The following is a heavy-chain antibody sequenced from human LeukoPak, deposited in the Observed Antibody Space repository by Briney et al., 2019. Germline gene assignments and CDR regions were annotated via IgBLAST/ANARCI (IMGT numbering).Heavy chain of an antibody. J-gene: IGHJ6*02. D-gene: IGHD3-16*02. CDR1: GGPFHTYA. CDR2: VVPASEIS. V-gene: IGHV1-69*04. CDR3: ARVGYTRGPLPYGMDV. Sequence: GSSVKVSCKASGGPFHTYAISWVRLVPGQGLEWMGRVVPASEISTYAQKLLGRVTITADYSASTVYMELSGLRSDDTATYYCARVGYTRGPLPYGMDVWGQGTTVTV.